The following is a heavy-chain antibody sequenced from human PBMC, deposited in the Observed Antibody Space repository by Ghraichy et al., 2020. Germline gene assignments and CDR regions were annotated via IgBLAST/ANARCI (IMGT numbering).Heavy chain of an antibody. V-gene: IGHV3-23*01. J-gene: IGHJ4*02. CDR1: GFTFSSHA. CDR3: AKDSGEGSSSLYGDDFDS. D-gene: IGHD4-17*01. Sequence: ESLNISCAASGFTFSSHAMTWVRQAPGKGLEWVSSISASGGTTYYADSVRGRFTISRDNSKNSLYLQMSSLRAEDTALYYCAKDSGEGSSSLYGDDFDSWGQGSLVTVSS. CDR2: ISASGGTT.